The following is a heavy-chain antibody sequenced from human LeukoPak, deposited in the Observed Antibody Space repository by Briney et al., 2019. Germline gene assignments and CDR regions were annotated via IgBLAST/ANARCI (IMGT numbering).Heavy chain of an antibody. D-gene: IGHD6-13*01. CDR1: GFTFSSYA. J-gene: IGHJ6*02. CDR2: ISYDGSNK. V-gene: IGHV3-30-3*01. Sequence: PGRSLRLSCAASGFTFSSYAMHWVRQAPGKGLEWVAVISYDGSNKYYADSVKGRFTISRDNAKNSLSLQMNSLRAEDTAVYYCARAGYSSSWYSSWGQGTTVTVSS. CDR3: ARAGYSSSWYSS.